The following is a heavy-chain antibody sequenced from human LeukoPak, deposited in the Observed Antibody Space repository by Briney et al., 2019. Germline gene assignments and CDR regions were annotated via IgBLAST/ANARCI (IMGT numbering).Heavy chain of an antibody. D-gene: IGHD6-13*01. CDR1: GYTFTSYD. J-gene: IGHJ6*04. V-gene: IGHV1-8*01. CDR3: ARGSTGYSSSLV. Sequence: ASVKVSCKASGYTFTSYDINWVRQATGQGLEWMGWMNPNSGNTGYAQKFQGRVTMTRNTSISTAYMELSCLRSEDTAVYYCARGSTGYSSSLVWGKGTTVTVSS. CDR2: MNPNSGNT.